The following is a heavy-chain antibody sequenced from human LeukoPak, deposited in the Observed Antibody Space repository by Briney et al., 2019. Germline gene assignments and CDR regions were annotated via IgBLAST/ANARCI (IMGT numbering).Heavy chain of an antibody. CDR2: INPSGGST. Sequence: GASVMVSCTASGYTLTRYFMHWVRQAPGQGFEWMGIINPSGGSTNYAQKFQGRVTMTRDTSTSTVYMEMSSLRSEDTAVYYCARDSYGYGGAFDIWGQGTMVTVSS. V-gene: IGHV1-46*01. CDR3: ARDSYGYGGAFDI. CDR1: GYTLTRYF. D-gene: IGHD5-18*01. J-gene: IGHJ3*02.